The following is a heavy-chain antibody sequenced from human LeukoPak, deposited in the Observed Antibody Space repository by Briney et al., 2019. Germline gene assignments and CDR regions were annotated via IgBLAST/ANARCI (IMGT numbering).Heavy chain of an antibody. Sequence: PSETLSLTCAVSGGSISSGGYSWSWIRQPPGKGLEWIGYIYYTGSTNYNPSLKSRVTISVDTSKNQFSLKLSSVTAADTAVYYCARGPIPNYYYYTMDVWGQGTPVTVSS. CDR2: IYYTGST. V-gene: IGHV4-61*08. CDR1: GGSISSGGYS. CDR3: ARGPIPNYYYYTMDV. J-gene: IGHJ6*02.